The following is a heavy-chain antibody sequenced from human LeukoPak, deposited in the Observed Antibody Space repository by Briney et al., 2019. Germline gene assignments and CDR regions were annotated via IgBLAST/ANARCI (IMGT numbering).Heavy chain of an antibody. CDR2: IYTSGST. CDR3: ARDVCGVSCFEGNWFDP. CDR1: GGSISSYY. V-gene: IGHV4-4*07. J-gene: IGHJ5*02. D-gene: IGHD3-16*01. Sequence: ASETLSLTCTVSGGSISSYYWSWIRQPAGKGLEWIGRIYTSGSTNYNPSLKSRVTMSVDTSKNQFSLKLSSVTAADTAVYYCARDVCGVSCFEGNWFDPWGQGTLVTVSS.